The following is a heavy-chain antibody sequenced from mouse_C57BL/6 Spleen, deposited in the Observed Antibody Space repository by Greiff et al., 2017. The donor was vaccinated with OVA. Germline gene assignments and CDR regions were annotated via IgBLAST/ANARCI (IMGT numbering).Heavy chain of an antibody. J-gene: IGHJ1*03. V-gene: IGHV5-16*01. D-gene: IGHD1-1*01. CDR1: GFTFSDYY. CDR2: INYDGSST. Sequence: DVMLVESEGGLVQPGSSMKLSCTASGFTFSDYYMAWVRQVPEKGLEWVANINYDGSSTYYLDSLKSRFIISRDKAKNILYLQMSSLKSEDTATYYCAREIYYGSSYGYFDVWGTGTTVTVSS. CDR3: AREIYYGSSYGYFDV.